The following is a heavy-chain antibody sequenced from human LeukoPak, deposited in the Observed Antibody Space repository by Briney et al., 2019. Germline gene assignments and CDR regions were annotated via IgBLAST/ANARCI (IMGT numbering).Heavy chain of an antibody. D-gene: IGHD2-15*01. CDR1: GYTFTGYY. Sequence: GASVKVSCKASGYTFTGYYMHWVRQAPGQGLEWMGWINPNSGGTNYAQKFQGWVTMTRDTSISTAYMELSRLRSDDTAMYYCARDGEYCSGGSCYGVLDYYGMDVWGQGTTVTVSS. J-gene: IGHJ6*02. CDR2: INPNSGGT. V-gene: IGHV1-2*04. CDR3: ARDGEYCSGGSCYGVLDYYGMDV.